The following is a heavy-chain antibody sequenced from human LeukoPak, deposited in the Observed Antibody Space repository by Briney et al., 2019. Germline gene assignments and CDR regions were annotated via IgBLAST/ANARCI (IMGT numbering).Heavy chain of an antibody. CDR1: GFTFSSYG. CDR3: AKDSWIGSSWTNYFDY. J-gene: IGHJ4*02. D-gene: IGHD6-13*01. Sequence: GGSQRLSCAASGFTFSSYGMHWVRQAPGKGLEWVAFIRYDGSNKYYADSVKGRFTISRDNSKNTLYLQMNSLRAEDTAVYYCAKDSWIGSSWTNYFDYWGQGTLVTVSS. V-gene: IGHV3-30*02. CDR2: IRYDGSNK.